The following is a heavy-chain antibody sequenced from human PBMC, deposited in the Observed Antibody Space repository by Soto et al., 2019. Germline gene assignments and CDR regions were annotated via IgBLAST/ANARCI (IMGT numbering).Heavy chain of an antibody. V-gene: IGHV3-7*01. CDR1: GFTFSRYY. J-gene: IGHJ2*01. D-gene: IGHD4-17*01. CDR3: GRELNGGIDY. Sequence: GGSLRLSCVASGFTFSRYYMTWVRQAPGKGLEWVATMNEDGGKKHYLDSVKGRFTISRDNAKNSLYLQMNSLRVEDTAVYYSGRELNGGIDYWGRGTLVTVSS. CDR2: MNEDGGKK.